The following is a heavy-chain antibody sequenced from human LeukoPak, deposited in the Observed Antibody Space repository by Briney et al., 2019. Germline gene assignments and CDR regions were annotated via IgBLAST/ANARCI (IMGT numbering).Heavy chain of an antibody. V-gene: IGHV3-23*01. J-gene: IGHJ4*02. CDR1: GFTFSSYA. Sequence: PGGSLRLSCAASGFTFSSYAMSWVRQAPGKGLEWVSAISGSGGSTYYADSVKGRFTISRDNSKNTLYLQMNSLRAEDTAVYYCAKDLRASYYDILTGYYTDSYFDYWGQGTLVTVSS. CDR2: ISGSGGST. CDR3: AKDLRASYYDILTGYYTDSYFDY. D-gene: IGHD3-9*01.